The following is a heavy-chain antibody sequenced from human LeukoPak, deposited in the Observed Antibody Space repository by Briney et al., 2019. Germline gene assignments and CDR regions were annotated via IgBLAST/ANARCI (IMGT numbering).Heavy chain of an antibody. D-gene: IGHD3-10*01. V-gene: IGHV3-7*01. J-gene: IGHJ4*02. Sequence: SLRLSCAASGFIFSSSWMIWVRQAPGKGLEWVANIDQPGSQHYSVESVRGRFTISRDNAKNSLFLQLNSLRVEDTAVYYCARGLGRGTADYWGQGTLVTVSS. CDR3: ARGLGRGTADY. CDR2: IDQPGSQH. CDR1: GFIFSSSW.